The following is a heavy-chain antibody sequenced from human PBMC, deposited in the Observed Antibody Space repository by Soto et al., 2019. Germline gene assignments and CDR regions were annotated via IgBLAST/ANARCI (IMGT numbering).Heavy chain of an antibody. CDR2: LYSSGNT. D-gene: IGHD1-26*01. CDR1: GASISAYA. CDR3: ARGPYSSCYYVVDD. J-gene: IGHJ4*02. V-gene: IGHV4-4*07. Sequence: SETLSRTCTVSGASISAYAWSWIRQPAGKGLEWIGRLYSSGNTNYNPSFKSRLTMSADASKNQFSLKLSSVTAADTAVYYCARGPYSSCYYVVDDWRQGTLVTVSS.